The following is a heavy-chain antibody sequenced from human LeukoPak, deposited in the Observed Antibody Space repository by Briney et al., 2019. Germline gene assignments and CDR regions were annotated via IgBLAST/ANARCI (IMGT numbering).Heavy chain of an antibody. Sequence: ASVKVSCKASGYTFTGYYMHWVRQAPGQGLEWMGWINPNSGGTNYAQKFQGRATMTRDTSISTAYMELSRLRSDDTAVYYCARDRQSYYDYVWGSYRRYYFDYWGQGTLVTVSS. D-gene: IGHD3-16*02. CDR2: INPNSGGT. CDR3: ARDRQSYYDYVWGSYRRYYFDY. V-gene: IGHV1-2*02. J-gene: IGHJ4*02. CDR1: GYTFTGYY.